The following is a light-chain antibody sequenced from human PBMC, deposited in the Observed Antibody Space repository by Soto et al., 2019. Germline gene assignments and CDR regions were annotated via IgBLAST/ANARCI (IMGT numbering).Light chain of an antibody. J-gene: IGKJ5*01. V-gene: IGKV1-33*01. CDR1: QDISNY. CDR3: KRSNGPPIT. CDR2: DAS. Sequence: DIQMTQSPSSLSASVGDRVTITCRASQDISNYLNWYQQRPGKAPKLLIYDASNLERGVPSRFSETQSGTNFLFAIPSLKPETVQKYSGKRSNGPPITFAKGHDWRL.